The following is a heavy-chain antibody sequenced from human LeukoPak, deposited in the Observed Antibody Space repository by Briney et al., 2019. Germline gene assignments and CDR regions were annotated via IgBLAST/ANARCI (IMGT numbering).Heavy chain of an antibody. D-gene: IGHD6-6*01. J-gene: IGHJ4*02. CDR2: IYYSGAA. CDR3: ARRYSSSSYHFDY. CDR1: GGSIGNDGYY. V-gene: IGHV4-31*03. Sequence: PSQTLSLTCTVSGGSIGNDGYYWNWLRQHPGRGLEWIAFIYYSGAASYNPSLKSRVTISVDTSKNQFSLKLSSVTAADTAVYYCARRYSSSSYHFDYWGQGTLVTVSS.